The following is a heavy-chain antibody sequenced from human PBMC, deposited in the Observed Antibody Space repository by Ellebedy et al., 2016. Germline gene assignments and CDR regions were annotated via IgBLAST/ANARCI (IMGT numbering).Heavy chain of an antibody. CDR1: GFTFSSYS. V-gene: IGHV3-21*01. CDR3: ARSAPLDY. Sequence: GESLKISCAASGFTFSSYSMNWVRQAPGKGLEWVSSISSSSSYIYYADSVKGRFTISRDNAKNSLYLQMNSLRAEDTAVYYCARSAPLDYWGQGTLVTVSS. J-gene: IGHJ4*02. CDR2: ISSSSSYI.